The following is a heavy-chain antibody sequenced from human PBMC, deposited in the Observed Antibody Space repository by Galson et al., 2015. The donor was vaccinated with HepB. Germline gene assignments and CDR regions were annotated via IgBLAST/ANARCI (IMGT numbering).Heavy chain of an antibody. D-gene: IGHD6-6*01. CDR2: ISYDGSNK. CDR3: AKQERPSSSSLYCLDY. V-gene: IGHV3-30-3*02. Sequence: SLRLSCAASGFTFSSYAMHWVRQAPGKGLEWVAVISYDGSNKYYADSVKGRFTISRDNSKNTLYLQMNSLRAEDTAVYYCAKQERPSSSSLYCLDYWGQGTLVTVSS. CDR1: GFTFSSYA. J-gene: IGHJ4*02.